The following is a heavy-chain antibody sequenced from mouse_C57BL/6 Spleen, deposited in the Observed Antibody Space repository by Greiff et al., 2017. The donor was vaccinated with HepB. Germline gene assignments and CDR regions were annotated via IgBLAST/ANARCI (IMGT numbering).Heavy chain of an antibody. J-gene: IGHJ1*03. CDR2: IRSKSSNYAT. CDR1: GFTFNTYA. Sequence: EVQGVESGGGLVQPKGSLKLSCAASGFTFNTYAMHWVRQAPGKGLEWVARIRSKSSNYATYYADSVKDRFTISRDDSPSMLYLQMNNLKTEDKAMYYCVRENSRITTVVAIYWYFDVWGTGTTVTVSS. V-gene: IGHV10-3*01. CDR3: VRENSRITTVVAIYWYFDV. D-gene: IGHD1-1*01.